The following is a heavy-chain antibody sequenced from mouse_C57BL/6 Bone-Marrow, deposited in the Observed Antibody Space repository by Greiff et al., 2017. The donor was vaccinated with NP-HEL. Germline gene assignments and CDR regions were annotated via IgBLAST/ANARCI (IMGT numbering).Heavy chain of an antibody. D-gene: IGHD1-1*01. V-gene: IGHV1-18*01. CDR3: ARSHYYGGSCYRYFDV. J-gene: IGHJ1*03. CDR2: INPNNGGT. CDR1: GYTFTDYN. Sequence: VQLQQSGPELVKPGASVKIPCKASGYTFTDYNMDWVKQSHGKSLEWIGDINPNNGGTIYNQKFKGKATLTVDKSSSTAYMELRSLTSEDTAVYYCARSHYYGGSCYRYFDVWGTGTTVTVAS.